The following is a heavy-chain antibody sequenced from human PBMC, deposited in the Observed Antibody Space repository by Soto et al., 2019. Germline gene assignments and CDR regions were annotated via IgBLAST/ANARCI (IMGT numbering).Heavy chain of an antibody. CDR2: ISSTTNYI. V-gene: IGHV3-21*01. CDR1: GFTFTRYS. J-gene: IGHJ4*02. Sequence: GGSLRLSCAASGFTFTRYSMNWVRQAPGKGLEWVSSISSTTNYIYYADSMKGRFTVSRDNAKNSVYLEMNSLSAEDTAVYYCARESEDLTANFDYWGQGTLVTVSS. CDR3: ARESEDLTANFDY.